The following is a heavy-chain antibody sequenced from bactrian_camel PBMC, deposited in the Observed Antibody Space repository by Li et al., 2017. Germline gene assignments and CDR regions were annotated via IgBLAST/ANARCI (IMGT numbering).Heavy chain of an antibody. V-gene: IGHV3S28*01. D-gene: IGHD1*01. CDR3: AVDHEGPPIAALIGGLGPGPWISHLDY. Sequence: QVQLVESGGGSVQAGGSLRLSCAASGYTSSRYCMSWFRQGSGNREGVAAIVTGSYGNYAYYATSVRDRFTISKDDAKNTLYLQMDSLQPDDTAMYYCAVDHEGPPIAALIGGLGPGPWISHLDYWGQGTQVTVS. J-gene: IGHJ4*01. CDR2: IVTGSYGNYA. CDR1: GYTSSRYC.